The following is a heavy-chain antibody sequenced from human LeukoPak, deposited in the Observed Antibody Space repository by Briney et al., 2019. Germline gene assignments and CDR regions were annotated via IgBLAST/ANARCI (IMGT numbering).Heavy chain of an antibody. CDR2: INGDGSTT. Sequence: PGGSLRLSCAASGFTFSSYWMHWVRQAPGKGLVWVSQINGDGSTTRYADSVKGRFTISRDNAKNTLFLQMNSLRAEDTAVYYCARGLGPIAMFDPWGQGTLVTVSS. CDR3: ARGLGPIAMFDP. D-gene: IGHD6-6*01. V-gene: IGHV3-74*01. J-gene: IGHJ5*02. CDR1: GFTFSSYW.